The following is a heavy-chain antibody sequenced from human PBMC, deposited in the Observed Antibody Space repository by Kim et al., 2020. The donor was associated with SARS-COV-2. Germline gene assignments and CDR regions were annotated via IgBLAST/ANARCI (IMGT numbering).Heavy chain of an antibody. Sequence: VKVRFTISRDNSKNTLYLQMNSLRAEDTAVYYCARGGDIVVVVAATFHYYGMDVWGQGTTVTVSS. V-gene: IGHV3-30*01. D-gene: IGHD2-15*01. J-gene: IGHJ6*02. CDR3: ARGGDIVVVVAATFHYYGMDV.